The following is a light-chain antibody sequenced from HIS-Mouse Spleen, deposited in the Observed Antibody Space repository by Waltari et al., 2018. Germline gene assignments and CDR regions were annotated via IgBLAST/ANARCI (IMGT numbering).Light chain of an antibody. CDR3: CSYAGSSTWV. Sequence: QSALTQPASVSGSPGQSITISCTGTSSDVGSDNLLSWYQQHPGKAPKPLIYEGSKRPSGVSNRFSGSKSGNTASLTISGLQAEDEADYCCCSYAGSSTWVFGGGTKLTVL. V-gene: IGLV2-23*01. CDR1: SSDVGSDNL. CDR2: EGS. J-gene: IGLJ3*02.